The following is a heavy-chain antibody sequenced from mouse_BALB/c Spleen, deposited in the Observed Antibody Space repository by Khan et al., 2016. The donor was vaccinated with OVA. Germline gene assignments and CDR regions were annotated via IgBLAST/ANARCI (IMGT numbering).Heavy chain of an antibody. CDR2: ISNGGSYT. CDR3: ERHQFTTPKAWFAY. D-gene: IGHD1-2*01. V-gene: IGHV5-6*01. Sequence: EVELVESGGDLVKPGGSLNLSCEASGFTFSSYGMSWLRQTPDKRLEWVATISNGGSYTYYPDSVKGRLTMSRDNAQNTLYLQMSSLKSEDTAMYYCERHQFTTPKAWFAYWGQGTLVTVSA. J-gene: IGHJ3*01. CDR1: GFTFSSYG.